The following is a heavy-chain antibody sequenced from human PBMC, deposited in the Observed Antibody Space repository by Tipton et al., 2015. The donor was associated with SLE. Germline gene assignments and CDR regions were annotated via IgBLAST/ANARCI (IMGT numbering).Heavy chain of an antibody. Sequence: QLVQSGPEVKKPGSSVKVSCKASGGTFSSYAISWVRQAPGQGLEWMGRIIPILGVANYAQKFQGRVTITADKSTSTAYMELSSLRSEDTAVYYCARSGGASPEVPFDYWGQGTLVTVSS. CDR1: GGTFSSYA. V-gene: IGHV1-69*09. CDR3: ARSGGASPEVPFDY. J-gene: IGHJ4*02. D-gene: IGHD2-15*01. CDR2: IIPILGVA.